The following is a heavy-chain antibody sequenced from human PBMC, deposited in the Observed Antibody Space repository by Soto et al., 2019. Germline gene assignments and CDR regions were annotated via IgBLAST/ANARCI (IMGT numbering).Heavy chain of an antibody. CDR3: ARATGHGYYYYYMDV. CDR1: GYTFTGYA. CDR2: INAGNGNT. Sequence: ASVKVSCKASGYTFTGYAMDWVRQAPGQRLEWMGWINAGNGNTNYSQKFQGRVTMTRDTSASTAYMELRSLRSDDTAVYYCARATGHGYYYYYMDVWGKGTTVTVSS. V-gene: IGHV1-3*01. J-gene: IGHJ6*03.